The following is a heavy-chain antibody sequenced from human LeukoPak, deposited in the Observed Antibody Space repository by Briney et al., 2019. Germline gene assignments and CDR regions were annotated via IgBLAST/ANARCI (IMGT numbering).Heavy chain of an antibody. CDR2: IYYSGST. V-gene: IGHV4-39*07. CDR1: GGSISSSSYY. D-gene: IGHD6-13*01. Sequence: PSETLSLTCTVSGGSISSSSYYWGWIRQPPGKGLEWIGCIYYSGSTNYNPSLKSRVTISVDTSKNQFSLKLSSVTAADTAVYYCARGHSSSWKLNWFDPWGQGTLVTVSS. J-gene: IGHJ5*02. CDR3: ARGHSSSWKLNWFDP.